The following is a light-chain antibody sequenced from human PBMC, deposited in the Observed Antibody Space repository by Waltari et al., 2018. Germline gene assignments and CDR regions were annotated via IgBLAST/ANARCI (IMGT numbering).Light chain of an antibody. CDR3: QTWGTGTGV. Sequence: QLVLTQSPSASAPLGASVTLTCTLSSGHSTYTTAWHQQQPEKGPRYLMRVNRGGTHSKGDGIPARFSGSASGGERHLTISSLQSGDEADYYWQTWGTGTGVFGGGTKLTVL. CDR2: VNRGGTH. J-gene: IGLJ2*01. V-gene: IGLV4-69*01. CDR1: SGHSTYT.